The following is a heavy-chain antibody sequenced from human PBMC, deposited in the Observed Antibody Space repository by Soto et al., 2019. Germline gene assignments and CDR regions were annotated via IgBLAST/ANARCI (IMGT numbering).Heavy chain of an antibody. D-gene: IGHD3-22*01. J-gene: IGHJ6*02. Sequence: PSETLSLTCTVSGGSISSYYWSWIRQPPGKGLEWIGYIYYSGSTNYNPSLKSRVTISVDTSKNQFSLKLSSVTAADTAVYYCARAVGSSGYYYHYYYGMDVWGQWTTVTVSS. CDR1: GGSISSYY. CDR3: ARAVGSSGYYYHYYYGMDV. CDR2: IYYSGST. V-gene: IGHV4-59*01.